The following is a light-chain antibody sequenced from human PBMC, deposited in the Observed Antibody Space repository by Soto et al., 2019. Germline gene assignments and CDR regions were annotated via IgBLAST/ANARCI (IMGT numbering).Light chain of an antibody. Sequence: DLQMTQSPSSLSASVGDRVTITCRASQNIRSYLNWYQQKPGKAPKVLIYAASSLQSGVPSRFSGSGSGTDFTLTISSLQPEDFATYYCQQTYSTPPTFGQGTKVEIK. CDR3: QQTYSTPPT. J-gene: IGKJ1*01. V-gene: IGKV1-39*01. CDR2: AAS. CDR1: QNIRSY.